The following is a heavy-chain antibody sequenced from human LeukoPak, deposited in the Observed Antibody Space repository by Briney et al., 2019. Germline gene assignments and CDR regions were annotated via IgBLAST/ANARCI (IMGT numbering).Heavy chain of an antibody. V-gene: IGHV1-18*04. D-gene: IGHD2-2*01. J-gene: IGHJ6*02. CDR1: GYTFTGYY. CDR3: ARDRSDIVVVPAAMWGYYYYGMDV. Sequence: VASVKVSCKASGYTFTGYYMHWVRQAPGQGLEWMGWIYSYNGNTNYAQKFQGRVTMTTDTSTSTAYMELRSLRSDDTAVYYCARDRSDIVVVPAAMWGYYYYGMDVWGQGTTVTVSS. CDR2: IYSYNGNT.